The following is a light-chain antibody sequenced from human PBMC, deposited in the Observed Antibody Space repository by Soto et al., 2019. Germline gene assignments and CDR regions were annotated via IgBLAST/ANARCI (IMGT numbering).Light chain of an antibody. CDR2: AAS. CDR1: QGISSY. Sequence: AIRMTQSPSSLSASTGDRFTITCRASQGISSYLAWYQQKPGKAPKLLIYAASTLQSGVPSRFSGSGSGTDFTLTISCLQSEDFATYYCQQYYSYLSITFGQGTRLEI. J-gene: IGKJ5*01. V-gene: IGKV1-8*01. CDR3: QQYYSYLSIT.